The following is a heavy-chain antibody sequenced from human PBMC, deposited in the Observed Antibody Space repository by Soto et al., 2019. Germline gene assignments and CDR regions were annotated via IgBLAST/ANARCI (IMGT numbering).Heavy chain of an antibody. CDR1: GCTFSSYA. CDR2: IIPIFGTA. CDR3: ASNPIDYSYYGMDV. Sequence: QVQLVQSGAEVKKPGSSVKVSCKASGCTFSSYAISWVRPAPGQGLEWMGGIIPIFGTANYAQKFQGRVTMTADESTSTASMELSSRRSEDTAVYYCASNPIDYSYYGMDVWGQGTTFTVSS. V-gene: IGHV1-69*12. J-gene: IGHJ6*02.